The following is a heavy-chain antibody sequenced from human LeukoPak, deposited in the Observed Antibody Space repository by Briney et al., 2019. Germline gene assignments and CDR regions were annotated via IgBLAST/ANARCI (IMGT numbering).Heavy chain of an antibody. CDR2: IYYSGTT. CDR3: ASCRWLQGLGWFDP. CDR1: AGSISSYY. D-gene: IGHD5-12*01. J-gene: IGHJ5*02. Sequence: SETLSLTCTLSAGSISSYYWSWIRQPPGKGREWIGYIYYSGTTNYNPSLKTRFTISVDTCNTQFSLELSYVTAADTAVYYCASCRWLQGLGWFDPWGQGSVVTVSS. V-gene: IGHV4-59*08.